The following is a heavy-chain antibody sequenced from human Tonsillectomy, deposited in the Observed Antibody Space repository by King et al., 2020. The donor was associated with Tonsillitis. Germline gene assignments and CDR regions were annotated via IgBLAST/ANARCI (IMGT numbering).Heavy chain of an antibody. CDR2: VTGDGSNT. V-gene: IGHV3-74*01. Sequence: VQLVESGGGLVQPGGSLRLSCAASTLTFSSYYMHWVRQAPGKGLVWVSRVTGDGSNTRYAESVKGRFTISRDNAKNTVYLQMNSLRVEDTAVYYCAKGLGYYYDYWGQGTLVTVSS. J-gene: IGHJ4*02. CDR1: TLTFSSYY. CDR3: AKGLGYYYDY. D-gene: IGHD3-10*01.